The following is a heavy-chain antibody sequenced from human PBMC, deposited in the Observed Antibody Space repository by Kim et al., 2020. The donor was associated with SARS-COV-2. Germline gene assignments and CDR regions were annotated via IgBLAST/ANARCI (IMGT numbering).Heavy chain of an antibody. V-gene: IGHV1-69*06. CDR1: GGTFSSYA. CDR3: ARGHPRQNPYGDYTMGAFDI. Sequence: SVKVSCKASGGTFSSYAISWVRQAPGQGLEWMGGIIPIFGTANYAQKFQGRVTITADKSTSTAYMELSSLRSEDTAVYYCARGHPRQNPYGDYTMGAFDIWGQGTMVTVSS. D-gene: IGHD4-17*01. CDR2: IIPIFGTA. J-gene: IGHJ3*02.